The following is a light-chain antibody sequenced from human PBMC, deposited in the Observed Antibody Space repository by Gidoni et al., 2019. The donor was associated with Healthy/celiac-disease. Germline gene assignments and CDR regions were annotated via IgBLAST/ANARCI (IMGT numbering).Light chain of an antibody. CDR2: GKN. CDR1: SLRSYY. Sequence: SSERTQDPAVSVAWGQTVRITCQGDSLRSYYASWYQQKPGQAPVLVIYGKNNRPSGIPDRFSGSSSGNTASLTITGAQAEDEADYYCNSRDSSGNHLRVFGTGTKVTVL. J-gene: IGLJ1*01. CDR3: NSRDSSGNHLRV. V-gene: IGLV3-19*01.